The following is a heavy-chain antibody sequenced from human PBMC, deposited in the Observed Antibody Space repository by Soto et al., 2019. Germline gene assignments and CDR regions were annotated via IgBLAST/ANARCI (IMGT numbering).Heavy chain of an antibody. J-gene: IGHJ6*02. CDR3: AKERLSLMVGRAGGMEV. CDR1: GFTFSSYG. Sequence: GGSLRLSCAASGFTFSSYGMHWVRQAPGKGLEWVAVISYDGSNKYYADSVKGRFTISRDNSKNTLYLQMNSLRAEDTAVYYFAKERLSLMVGRAGGMEVWGQGPSVRVSS. D-gene: IGHD2-15*01. V-gene: IGHV3-30*18. CDR2: ISYDGSNK.